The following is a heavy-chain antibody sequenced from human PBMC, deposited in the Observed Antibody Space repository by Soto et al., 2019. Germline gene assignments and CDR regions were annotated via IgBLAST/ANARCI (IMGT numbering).Heavy chain of an antibody. J-gene: IGHJ3*02. CDR1: EFRFSDYG. CDR2: ISGSGGST. Sequence: GGSLRLSCEASEFRFSDYGMNWVRQAPGKGLEWVSAISGSGGSTYYADSVKGRFTISRDNSKNTLYLQMNSLRAEDTAVYYCAKAGSITMIVVALGGAFDIWGQGTMVTVSS. V-gene: IGHV3-23*01. CDR3: AKAGSITMIVVALGGAFDI. D-gene: IGHD3-22*01.